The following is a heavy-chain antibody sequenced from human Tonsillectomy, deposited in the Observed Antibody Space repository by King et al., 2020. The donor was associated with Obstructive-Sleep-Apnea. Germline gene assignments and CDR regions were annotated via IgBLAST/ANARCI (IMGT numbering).Heavy chain of an antibody. CDR2: ISSSSSFP. CDR3: ARYCTGGSCSYSYFGLDV. J-gene: IGHJ6*02. V-gene: IGHV3-11*06. D-gene: IGHD2-15*01. CDR1: GFTFGDYD. Sequence: VQLVESGGGLVKPGGSLRLSCAASGFTFGDYDMSWIRQAPGRGLEWISHISSSSSFPMYADSVKGRFTIYRDSAKNSLYLQMNSLRAEDTGVYFCARYCTGGSCSYSYFGLDVWGQGTTVTVSS.